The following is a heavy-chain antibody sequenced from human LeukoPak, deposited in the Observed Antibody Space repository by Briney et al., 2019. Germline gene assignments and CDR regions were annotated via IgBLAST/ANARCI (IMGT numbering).Heavy chain of an antibody. CDR3: ARGRDGYNSGAFDI. CDR1: GFTFSDYY. Sequence: GGSLRLSCAASGFTFSDYYMSWIRQGPGKGLEWVSYISSSGSTIYYADSVKGRFTISRDSAKNSLYLQMNSLRAEDTAVYSCARGRDGYNSGAFDIWGQGTMVTVSS. D-gene: IGHD5-24*01. V-gene: IGHV3-11*04. J-gene: IGHJ3*02. CDR2: ISSSGSTI.